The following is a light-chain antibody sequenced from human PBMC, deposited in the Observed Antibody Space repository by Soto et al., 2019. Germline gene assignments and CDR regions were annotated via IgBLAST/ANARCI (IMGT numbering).Light chain of an antibody. CDR2: GAS. CDR1: QSVSSH. J-gene: IGKJ5*01. V-gene: IGKV3-15*01. CDR3: QQYNNWPPIT. Sequence: EIVLTQSPGSLSLSPGERATLSCRASQSVSSHLGWFQQKPGQVPRLLIYGASHRVPGIPARFSGSGSGTEFTLTISGLQSEDFAVYYCQQYNNWPPITFGQGTRLEIK.